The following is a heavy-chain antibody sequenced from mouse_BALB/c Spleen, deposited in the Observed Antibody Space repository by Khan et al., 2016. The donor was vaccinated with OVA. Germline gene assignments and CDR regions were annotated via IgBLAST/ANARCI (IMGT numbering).Heavy chain of an antibody. CDR3: ARSNYYGYYFDY. D-gene: IGHD1-1*01. CDR1: DYSITSGYA. J-gene: IGHJ2*01. Sequence: EVQLQESGPGLVKPSQSLSLTCTVTDYSITSGYAWNWIRQFPGNKLEWMGYISYSGFTNYNPSLKSRISITRDTSKNQFFLQLISVTSEDTATYYCARSNYYGYYFDYWGQGATLTVSS. V-gene: IGHV3-2*02. CDR2: ISYSGFT.